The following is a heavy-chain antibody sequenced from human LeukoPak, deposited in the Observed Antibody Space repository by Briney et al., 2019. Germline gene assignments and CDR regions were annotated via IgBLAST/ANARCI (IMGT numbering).Heavy chain of an antibody. CDR1: GYTFTGYY. CDR3: ARDPSGYCSSTSCYGYFDY. J-gene: IGHJ4*02. V-gene: IGHV1-2*02. Sequence: ASVKVSCKASGYTFTGYYMHWVRQAPGQGLEWMGWINPNSGGTNYAQKFQGRVTMTRDTSISTAYMELSRLRSDDTAVYYCARDPSGYCSSTSCYGYFDYWGQGTLVTVSS. CDR2: INPNSGGT. D-gene: IGHD2-2*01.